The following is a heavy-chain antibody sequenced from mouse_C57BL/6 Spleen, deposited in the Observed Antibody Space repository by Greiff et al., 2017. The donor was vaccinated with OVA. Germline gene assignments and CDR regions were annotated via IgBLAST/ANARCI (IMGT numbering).Heavy chain of an antibody. J-gene: IGHJ2*01. D-gene: IGHD2-5*01. V-gene: IGHV1-52*01. CDR2: IDPSDSET. Sequence: VQLQQPGAELVRPGSSVKLSCKASGYTFTSYWMHWVKQRPIQGLEWIGNIDPSDSETHYNQKFKDKATLTVDKSSSTAYMQLSSLTSEDSAVCYCARSYYSNYFDYWGQGTTLTVSS. CDR1: GYTFTSYW. CDR3: ARSYYSNYFDY.